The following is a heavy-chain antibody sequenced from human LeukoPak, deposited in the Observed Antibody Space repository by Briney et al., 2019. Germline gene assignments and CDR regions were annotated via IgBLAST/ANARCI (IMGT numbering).Heavy chain of an antibody. Sequence: GGSLRLSCAASGFTFSSYSMNWVRQAPGKGLEWVSYISSSSSTIYYADSVKGRFTISRDNSKNTLYLQMNSLRAEDTAVYYCANLVGSSGLYYFDYWGQGTLVTVSS. CDR3: ANLVGSSGLYYFDY. J-gene: IGHJ4*02. V-gene: IGHV3-48*01. CDR1: GFTFSSYS. D-gene: IGHD3-22*01. CDR2: ISSSSSTI.